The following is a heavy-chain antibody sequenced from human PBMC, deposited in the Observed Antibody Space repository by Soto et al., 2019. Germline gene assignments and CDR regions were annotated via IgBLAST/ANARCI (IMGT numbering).Heavy chain of an antibody. Sequence: QEQLVESGGDVVQPGRSLRLSCAASGFSFTTYGMHWVRQAPGKGLEWVAVISYDGSDKYYADSVRGRFTISRDNSKNTLYLPMPSLRPDDTAAYYWATGYSYGDYWGQGTTVTVSS. V-gene: IGHV3-30*03. D-gene: IGHD5-18*01. CDR2: ISYDGSDK. J-gene: IGHJ4*02. CDR1: GFSFTTYG. CDR3: ATGYSYGDY.